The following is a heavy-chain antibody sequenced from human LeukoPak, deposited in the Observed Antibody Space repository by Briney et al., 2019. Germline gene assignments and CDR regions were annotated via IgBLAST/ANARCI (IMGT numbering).Heavy chain of an antibody. CDR2: ISGSGAST. CDR3: AKDLSIYIDKSGYSDY. CDR1: GYTLRSYA. V-gene: IGHV3-23*01. J-gene: IGHJ4*02. D-gene: IGHD3-22*01. Sequence: TGGCLRLSCAVSGYTLRSYAMRWVRHAPEGGGGWVSAISGSGASTFYADSVKGRFTISRDHSKSTLSLPINNLRAEDTALYYCAKDLSIYIDKSGYSDYWGQGTLVTVSS.